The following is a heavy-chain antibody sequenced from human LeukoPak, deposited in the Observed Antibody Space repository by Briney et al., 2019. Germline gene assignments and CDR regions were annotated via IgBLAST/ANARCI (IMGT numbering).Heavy chain of an antibody. Sequence: PGGSLRLSCAASGFTFSSYAMSWVRQAPGKGLEWVSAISGSGGSTYYADSVKGRFTISRDNSKNTLYLQMNSLRAEDTAVYYCARGLRLGYYYYYGMDVWGQGTTVTVSS. CDR3: ARGLRLGYYYYYGMDV. D-gene: IGHD5-12*01. J-gene: IGHJ6*02. CDR1: GFTFSSYA. CDR2: ISGSGGST. V-gene: IGHV3-23*01.